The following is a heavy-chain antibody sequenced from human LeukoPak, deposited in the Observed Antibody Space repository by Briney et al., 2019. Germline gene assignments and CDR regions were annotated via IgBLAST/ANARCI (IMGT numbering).Heavy chain of an antibody. CDR3: ARDREVVAFDI. J-gene: IGHJ3*02. V-gene: IGHV3-11*05. CDR1: GFTFSDYY. CDR2: ISGSTTYT. D-gene: IGHD2-15*01. Sequence: GGSLRLSCAASGFTFSDYYMSWIRQAPGKGLERVSYISGSTTYTNYADSVGGRFTISRDNAKNSLYLQMNSLRAEDTAVYYCARDREVVAFDIWGQGTMVTVSS.